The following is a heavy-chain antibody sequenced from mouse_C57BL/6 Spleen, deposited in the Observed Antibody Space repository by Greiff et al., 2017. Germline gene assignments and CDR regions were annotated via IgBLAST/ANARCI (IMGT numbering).Heavy chain of an antibody. J-gene: IGHJ2*01. Sequence: EVQLQQSGAELVQPGASVKLSCTASGFNIKDSYLHWVKQRTEQGLEWIGRIDPEDGETKSAPKFQGKATITADTSSNTAYLQLSSLTSEDTAVYYCARDWDTTVYFDYWGQGTTLTVSS. CDR1: GFNIKDSY. D-gene: IGHD1-1*01. CDR3: ARDWDTTVYFDY. V-gene: IGHV14-2*01. CDR2: IDPEDGET.